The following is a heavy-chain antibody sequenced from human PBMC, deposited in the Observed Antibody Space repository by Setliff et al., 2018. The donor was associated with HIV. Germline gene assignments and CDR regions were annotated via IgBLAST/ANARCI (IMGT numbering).Heavy chain of an antibody. V-gene: IGHV1-69*06. D-gene: IGHD2-2*01. J-gene: IGHJ6*03. CDR1: GGTFSSYA. CDR3: ARDIVVVPAAAVRNYYYYMDV. CDR2: IIPIFGTA. Sequence: SVKVSCTASGGTFSSYAISWVRQTPGQGLEWMGRIIPIFGTANYAQKFQGRVTITADKSTSTAYMELSSLRSEDTAVYYCARDIVVVPAAAVRNYYYYMDVWGKGTTVTVSS.